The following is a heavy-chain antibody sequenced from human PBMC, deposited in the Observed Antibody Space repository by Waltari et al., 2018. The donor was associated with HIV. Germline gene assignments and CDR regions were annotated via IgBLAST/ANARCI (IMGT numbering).Heavy chain of an antibody. CDR1: GFSVSNKF. D-gene: IGHD6-6*01. CDR3: AREGYTRSSGRGNWFDS. V-gene: IGHV3-53*02. J-gene: IGHJ5*01. CDR2: ICRGGRK. Sequence: EVQLVETGGGSILPGGSLRLSCAASGFSVSNKFISWVRQAPRKGLGWGYCICRGGRKCYRDSWMGRFTQARNTSKNKGYLRVDRRGVEDTGGYFCAREGYTRSSGRGNWFDSWGQGTLVTVSS.